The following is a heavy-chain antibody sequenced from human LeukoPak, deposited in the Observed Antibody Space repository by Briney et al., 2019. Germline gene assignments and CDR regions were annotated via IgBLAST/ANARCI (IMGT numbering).Heavy chain of an antibody. Sequence: GGSLRLSCAASGFTFSSYAMSWVRQAPGKGLEWVSAISGSGGSTYYADSVKGRFTISRDNSKNTLYLQMNSLRAEDTAVYYCAKNPPLLRLGSSWSGYWGQGTLVTVSS. CDR3: AKNPPLLRLGSSWSGY. V-gene: IGHV3-23*01. J-gene: IGHJ4*02. CDR2: ISGSGGST. CDR1: GFTFSSYA. D-gene: IGHD6-13*01.